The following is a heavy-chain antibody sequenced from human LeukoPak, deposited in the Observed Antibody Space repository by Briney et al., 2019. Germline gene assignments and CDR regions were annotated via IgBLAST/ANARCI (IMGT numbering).Heavy chain of an antibody. V-gene: IGHV3-74*01. J-gene: IGHJ4*02. CDR2: INSDGSST. CDR3: ARHSSSWYYFDC. CDR1: GFTFSSYW. Sequence: GGSLRLSCAASGFTFSSYWMHWVRQAPGKGLVWVSRINSDGSSTSYADSVKGRFTISRDNAKNTLYLQMNSLRAEDTAVYYCARHSSSWYYFDCWGQGTLVTVSS. D-gene: IGHD6-13*01.